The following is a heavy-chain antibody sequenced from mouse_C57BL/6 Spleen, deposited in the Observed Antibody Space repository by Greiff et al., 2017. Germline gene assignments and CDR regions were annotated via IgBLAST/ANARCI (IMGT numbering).Heavy chain of an antibody. D-gene: IGHD3-2*02. CDR1: GCAFSSYW. V-gene: IGHV1-80*01. CDR3: ARGRDSSGYGASYYAMDY. Sequence: VQLQQSGAELVKPGASVKISCKASGCAFSSYWMNWVKQRPGKGLEWIGQIYPGDGDTNYNGKFKGKATLTADKSSSTAYMQLSSLTSEDSAVYFCARGRDSSGYGASYYAMDYWGQGTSVTVSS. J-gene: IGHJ4*01. CDR2: IYPGDGDT.